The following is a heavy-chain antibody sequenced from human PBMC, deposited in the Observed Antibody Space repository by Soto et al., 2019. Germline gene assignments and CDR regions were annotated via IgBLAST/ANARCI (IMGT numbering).Heavy chain of an antibody. CDR2: ISAYNGNT. Sequence: QVQLVQSGAEVKKPGASVKVSCKASGYTFTSYGISWVRQAPGQGLEWMGWISAYNGNTNYGQKLQGRVTMTTDTSTSTAYMELRSLRSDDTAVYYCARDHFILRLSMVRGVRHGSAFDIWGQGTMVTVSS. CDR1: GYTFTSYG. V-gene: IGHV1-18*01. J-gene: IGHJ3*02. D-gene: IGHD3-10*01. CDR3: ARDHFILRLSMVRGVRHGSAFDI.